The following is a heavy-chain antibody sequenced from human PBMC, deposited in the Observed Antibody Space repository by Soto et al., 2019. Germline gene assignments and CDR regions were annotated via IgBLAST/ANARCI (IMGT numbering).Heavy chain of an antibody. V-gene: IGHV3-7*01. CDR2: IKEDGSEK. Sequence: LRLSCAASGFTFSNYWMTWVRQAPGKGLEWVANIKEDGSEKHYVDSVKGRFTISRDNAKNSLYLQMDSLRAEDTAVYYCARTNSGSYFERDYWGQGTLVTVSS. CDR1: GFTFSNYW. CDR3: ARTNSGSYFERDY. D-gene: IGHD1-26*01. J-gene: IGHJ4*02.